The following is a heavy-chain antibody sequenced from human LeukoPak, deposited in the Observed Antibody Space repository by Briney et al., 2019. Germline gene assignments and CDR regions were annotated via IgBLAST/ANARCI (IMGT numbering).Heavy chain of an antibody. CDR1: GFTFSSYG. CDR3: ARGVGYCSGGRCPFDY. V-gene: IGHV4-38-2*01. CDR2: IYYSGST. D-gene: IGHD2-15*01. Sequence: PGGSLRLSCAASGFTFSSYGMSWVRQPPGKGLEWIGSIYYSGSTYYNPSLKSRVTISVDTSKNQFSLKVISVTAADTAVYYCARGVGYCSGGRCPFDYWGRGTQVTVSS. J-gene: IGHJ4*01.